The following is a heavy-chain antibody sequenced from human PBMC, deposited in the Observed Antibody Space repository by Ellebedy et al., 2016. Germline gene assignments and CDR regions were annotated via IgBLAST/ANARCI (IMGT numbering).Heavy chain of an antibody. CDR1: GGSISSSNW. J-gene: IGHJ4*02. CDR3: ARGLGLDSPNHSLGVDFDY. CDR2: IYHSGST. D-gene: IGHD3-16*01. V-gene: IGHV4-4*02. Sequence: GSLRLSCAVSGGSISSSNWWSWVRQPPGKGLEWIGEIYHSGSTNYNPSLKSRVTISVDKSKNQFSLKLSSVTAADTAVYYCARGLGLDSPNHSLGVDFDYWGQGTLVTVSS.